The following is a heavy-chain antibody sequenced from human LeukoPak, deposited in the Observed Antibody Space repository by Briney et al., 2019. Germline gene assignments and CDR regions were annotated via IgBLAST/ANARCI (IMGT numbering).Heavy chain of an antibody. V-gene: IGHV3-23*01. Sequence: GGSLRLSCAASGFTFSSYAMTWVRQAPGKGLEWVSAISGSGGTTYYADSVKGRFTISRDSSKNTLYLQMNSLRAEDTAVYYCAKVSGGGLYYDGMDVWGQGTTVTVSS. J-gene: IGHJ6*02. CDR3: AKVSGGGLYYDGMDV. CDR1: GFTFSSYA. D-gene: IGHD1-14*01. CDR2: ISGSGGTT.